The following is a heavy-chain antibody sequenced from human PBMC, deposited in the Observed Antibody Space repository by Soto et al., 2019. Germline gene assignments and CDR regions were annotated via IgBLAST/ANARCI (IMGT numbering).Heavy chain of an antibody. D-gene: IGHD6-19*01. CDR3: ASLSYSSGWQGY. J-gene: IGHJ4*02. V-gene: IGHV1-69*06. CDR1: GGTFSSYA. CDR2: IIPIFGTA. Sequence: SVKVSCKASGGTFSSYAISWVRQAPGQGLEWMGGIIPIFGTANYAQKFQGRVTITADKSTSTAYMELSSLRSEDTAVYYCASLSYSSGWQGYWGQGTLVTVSS.